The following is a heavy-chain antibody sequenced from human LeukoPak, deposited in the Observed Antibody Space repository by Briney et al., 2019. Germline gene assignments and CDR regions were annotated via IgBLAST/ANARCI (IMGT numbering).Heavy chain of an antibody. CDR2: IYYSGST. CDR1: GGSISSYY. CDR3: ARVWDVVPAATKIPHWYFDL. Sequence: SETLSLTCTVSGGSISSYYWSWIRQPPGKGLEWIGYIYYSGSTNYNPSLKSRVTISVDTSKNQFSLKLSSVTAADTAVYYCARVWDVVPAATKIPHWYFDLWGRGTLVTVSS. V-gene: IGHV4-59*01. D-gene: IGHD2-2*01. J-gene: IGHJ2*01.